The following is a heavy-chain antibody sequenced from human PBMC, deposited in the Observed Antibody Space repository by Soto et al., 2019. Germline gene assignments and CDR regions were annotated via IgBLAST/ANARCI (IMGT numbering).Heavy chain of an antibody. J-gene: IGHJ6*02. CDR1: GDSISSSY. Sequence: SETLSLTCTVSGDSISSSYWSWIRQSPGKGLEWIGYIYYSGFTNYNPSLKSRVTISVDTSKNQFSLKLSSVTAEDTAVYYCARRDTPGDYYYYYGMDVWGQGTTVTVSS. CDR3: ARRDTPGDYYYYYGMDV. CDR2: IYYSGFT. V-gene: IGHV4-59*01.